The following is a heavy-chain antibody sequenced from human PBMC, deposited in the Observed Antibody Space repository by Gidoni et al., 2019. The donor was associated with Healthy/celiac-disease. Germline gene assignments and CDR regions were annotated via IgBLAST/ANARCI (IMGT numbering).Heavy chain of an antibody. CDR2: ISSNGCST. V-gene: IGHV3-64*01. CDR3: ARVPTSLYYYGMDV. J-gene: IGHJ6*02. CDR1: GFRFSSYA. Sequence: EVQRGESGGGWVQPGGSLRLSCEAAGFRFSSYAMHWVRQAPGKGLEYVSAISSNGCSTYYANSVKGRFTISRDKSENTLYLQMGSLRAEDMAVYYCARVPTSLYYYGMDVWGQGTTVTVSS. D-gene: IGHD5-12*01.